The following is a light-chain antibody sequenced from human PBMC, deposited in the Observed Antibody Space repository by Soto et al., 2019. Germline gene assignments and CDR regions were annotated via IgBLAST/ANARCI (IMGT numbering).Light chain of an antibody. CDR1: QGIRSE. CDR2: TAS. Sequence: AIQMTQSPSSLSASVGDRVTITCRASQGIRSELGWYQQQPGKAPNLLIYTASTLQSGVPSRFSGSGSGKDFTLTIISLQPEDFATYYCIQDYNYPLTFGGGTRVEIK. J-gene: IGKJ4*01. CDR3: IQDYNYPLT. V-gene: IGKV1-6*01.